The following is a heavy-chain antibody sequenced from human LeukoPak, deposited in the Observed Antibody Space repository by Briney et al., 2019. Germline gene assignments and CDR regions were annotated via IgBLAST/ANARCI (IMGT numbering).Heavy chain of an antibody. CDR2: ISGSGGST. V-gene: IGHV3-23*01. Sequence: PGGSLRLSCVASGFTVSSNYMSWVRQAPGKGLEWVSAISGSGGSTYYADSVKGRFTISRDNSKNTLYLQMNSLRAEDTAVYYCAKDHKNYDFWSGYSTGQFDYWGQGTLVTVSS. D-gene: IGHD3-3*01. CDR3: AKDHKNYDFWSGYSTGQFDY. J-gene: IGHJ4*02. CDR1: GFTVSSNY.